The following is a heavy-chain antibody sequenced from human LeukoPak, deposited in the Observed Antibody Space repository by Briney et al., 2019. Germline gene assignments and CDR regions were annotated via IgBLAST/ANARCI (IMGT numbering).Heavy chain of an antibody. V-gene: IGHV4-61*01. CDR3: ASSGYHTSIGY. CDR1: GYSISSGYY. Sequence: SETLSLTCTVSGYSISSGYYWSWIRQPPGKGLEWIGYIYYSGSTNYNPSLKSRVTISVDTSKNQFSLKLSSVTAADTAVYYCASSGYHTSIGYWGQGTLVTVSS. J-gene: IGHJ4*02. D-gene: IGHD3-3*01. CDR2: IYYSGST.